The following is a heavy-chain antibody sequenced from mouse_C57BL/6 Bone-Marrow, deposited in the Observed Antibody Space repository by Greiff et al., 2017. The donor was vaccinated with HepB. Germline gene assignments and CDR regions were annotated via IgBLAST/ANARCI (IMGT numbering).Heavy chain of an antibody. Sequence: VQLQQSGPELVKPGASVKISCKASGYTFTDYYINWVKQRPGQGLEWIGWIFPGSGSTYYNEKFKGKATLTVDKSSSTAYMLLSSLTSEDSAVYFCARSGYYGSSSYWYFDVWGTGTTVTVSS. V-gene: IGHV1-75*01. J-gene: IGHJ1*03. CDR2: IFPGSGST. CDR3: ARSGYYGSSSYWYFDV. CDR1: GYTFTDYY. D-gene: IGHD1-1*01.